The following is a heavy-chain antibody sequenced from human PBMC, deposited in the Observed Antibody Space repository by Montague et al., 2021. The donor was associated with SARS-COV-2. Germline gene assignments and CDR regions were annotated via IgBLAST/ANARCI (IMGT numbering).Heavy chain of an antibody. CDR3: ARSISSSGARDN. Sequence: SETLSLTCTVSGASLNKHYWSWIRKAPGKELEWLGNIFYKGNTNXNVFLWGRVSMSLDTPQNQFSLTLTSLTAADTAVYHCARSISSSGARDNWGQGILVTVS. CDR1: GASLNKHY. CDR2: IFYKGNT. J-gene: IGHJ4*02. V-gene: IGHV4-59*11. D-gene: IGHD3-22*01.